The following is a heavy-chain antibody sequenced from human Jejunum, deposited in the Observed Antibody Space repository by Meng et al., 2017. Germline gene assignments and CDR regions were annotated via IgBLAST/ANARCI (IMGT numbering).Heavy chain of an antibody. CDR3: ARTVLYSGSYYFDF. V-gene: IGHV4-61*01. D-gene: IGHD1-26*01. CDR2: VYYSGHT. J-gene: IGHJ4*02. CDR1: GASVSSDNYS. Sequence: VRLQASGPVLGRPSETLSLTCTASGASVSSDNYSWSWLRRPPGQGLDWIGDVYYSGHTDYNPSLKRRVTISVDKSTNQFSLRLSSVTAADTAVYYCARTVLYSGSYYFDFWGQGALVTVSS.